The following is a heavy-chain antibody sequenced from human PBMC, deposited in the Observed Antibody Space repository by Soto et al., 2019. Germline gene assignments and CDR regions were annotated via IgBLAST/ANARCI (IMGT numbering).Heavy chain of an antibody. CDR2: IIPIFGTA. CDR3: ASSAAEWLFRYFDY. Sequence: ASVKVSCKASGGTFSSYAISWVRQAPGQGLEWMGGIIPIFGTANYAQKFQGRVTITADESTSTAYMELSSLRSEDTAVYYCASSAAEWLFRYFDYWGQGTLVTVSS. D-gene: IGHD3-3*01. CDR1: GGTFSSYA. V-gene: IGHV1-69*13. J-gene: IGHJ4*02.